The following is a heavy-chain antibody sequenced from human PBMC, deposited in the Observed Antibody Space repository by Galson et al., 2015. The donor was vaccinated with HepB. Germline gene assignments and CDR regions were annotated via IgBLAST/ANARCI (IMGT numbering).Heavy chain of an antibody. D-gene: IGHD3-10*01. J-gene: IGHJ6*02. Sequence: CAISGDSVSSNSAAWNWIRQSPSRGLEWLGRTYYRSKWYNDYAVSVKSRITINPDTSKNQFSLQLNSVTPEDTAVYYCARGNMVRGVDWEPWVYYYYGMDVWGQGTTVTVSS. CDR1: GDSVSSNSAA. CDR3: ARGNMVRGVDWEPWVYYYYGMDV. V-gene: IGHV6-1*01. CDR2: TYYRSKWYN.